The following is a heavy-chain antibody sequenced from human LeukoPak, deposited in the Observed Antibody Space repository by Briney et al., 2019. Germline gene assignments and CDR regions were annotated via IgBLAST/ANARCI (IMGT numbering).Heavy chain of an antibody. CDR1: GGSFSGYY. Sequence: SETLSLTCAVYGGSFSGYYWSWIRQPPGKGLEWIGSIYYSGSTYYSPSLKSRVTISVDTSKNQFSLKLSSVTAADTAVYYCARLNLLRYLYYFDYWGQGTLVTVSS. CDR2: IYYSGST. CDR3: ARLNLLRYLYYFDY. J-gene: IGHJ4*02. D-gene: IGHD3-22*01. V-gene: IGHV4-34*01.